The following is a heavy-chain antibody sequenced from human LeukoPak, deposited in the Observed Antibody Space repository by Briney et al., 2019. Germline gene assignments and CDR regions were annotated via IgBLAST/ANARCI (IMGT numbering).Heavy chain of an antibody. D-gene: IGHD1-14*01. CDR2: IYTSGST. V-gene: IGHV4-61*02. Sequence: SQTLSLTCTVSGGSISSSSYYWSWIRQPAGKGLEWIGRIYTSGSTNYNPSLKSRVTISVNTSKNQFSLKLSSVTAADTAVYYCARDRDDNLFDYWGQGTLVTVSS. CDR1: GGSISSSSYY. J-gene: IGHJ4*02. CDR3: ARDRDDNLFDY.